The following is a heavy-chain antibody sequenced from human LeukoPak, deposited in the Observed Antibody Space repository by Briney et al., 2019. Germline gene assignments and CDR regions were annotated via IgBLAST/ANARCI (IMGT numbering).Heavy chain of an antibody. CDR3: ARGAYYDFWSGYYLFPRGGYYYDYMDV. CDR2: MNPNSGNT. CDR1: GYTFTSYD. V-gene: IGHV1-8*03. D-gene: IGHD3-3*01. Sequence: ASVKVSCKASGYTFTSYDINWVRQATGQGLEWMGWMNPNSGNTGYAQKFQGRVTITRNTSISTAYMELSSLRSEDTAVYYCARGAYYDFWSGYYLFPRGGYYYDYMDVWGKGTTVTVSS. J-gene: IGHJ6*03.